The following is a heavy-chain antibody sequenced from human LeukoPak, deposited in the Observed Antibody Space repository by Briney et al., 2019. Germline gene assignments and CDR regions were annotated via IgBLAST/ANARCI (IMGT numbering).Heavy chain of an antibody. CDR1: GGSIRSSSYY. J-gene: IGHJ4*02. Sequence: ETLSLTCTVSGGSIRSSSYYWGWIRQPPGKGLEWVSVIYSGGSTYYADSVKGRFTISRDNSKNTLYLQMNSLRAEDTAVYYCARESYGSGSPYYFDYWGQGTLVTVSS. D-gene: IGHD3-10*01. CDR3: ARESYGSGSPYYFDY. CDR2: IYSGGST. V-gene: IGHV3-66*01.